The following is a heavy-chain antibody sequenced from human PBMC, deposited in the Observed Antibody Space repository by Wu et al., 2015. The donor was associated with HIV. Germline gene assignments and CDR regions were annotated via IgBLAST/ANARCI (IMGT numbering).Heavy chain of an antibody. CDR1: GYRFTSFN. Sequence: QVQLVQSGTVVQKPGTSVRVSCRVSGYRFTSFNINWIRQVHGRGLEWMGWMDPKSGSAAFGRNFQGRVSMTRNNSISTAYMELSRVTSDDTAIYYCARVGVLLTSALLLEYFLTLGRGDSCRRLL. J-gene: IGHJ1*01. CDR2: MDPKSGSA. D-gene: IGHD1-26*01. V-gene: IGHV1-8*02. CDR3: ARVGVLLTSALLLEYFLT.